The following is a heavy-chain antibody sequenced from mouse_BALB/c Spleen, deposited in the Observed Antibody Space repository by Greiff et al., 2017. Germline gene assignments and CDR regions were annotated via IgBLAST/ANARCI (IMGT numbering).Heavy chain of an antibody. D-gene: IGHD1-2*01. CDR3: ARGRGLRLVYAMDY. Sequence: EVMLVESGGGLVKPGGSLKLSCAASGFTFSSYAMSWVRQTPEKRLEWVASISSGGSTYYPDSVKGRFTISRDNARNILYLQMSSLRSEDTAMYYCARGRGLRLVYAMDYWGQGTSVTVSS. CDR1: GFTFSSYA. J-gene: IGHJ4*01. V-gene: IGHV5-6-5*01. CDR2: ISSGGST.